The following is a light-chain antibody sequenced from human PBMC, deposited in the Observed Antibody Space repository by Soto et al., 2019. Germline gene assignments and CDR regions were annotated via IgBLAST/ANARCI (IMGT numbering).Light chain of an antibody. J-gene: IGKJ1*01. V-gene: IGKV3-15*01. CDR1: QSVDSN. CDR3: HQYNNWLWT. CDR2: GAS. Sequence: EIVMTQSPGPLSVSPGERVTLSCRASQSVDSNLAWYSQRPGQAPRLLIYGASTRATGIPARFSGSGSGTEFTLTISGLQSEDFAVYFCHQYNNWLWTFGQGTRVEIK.